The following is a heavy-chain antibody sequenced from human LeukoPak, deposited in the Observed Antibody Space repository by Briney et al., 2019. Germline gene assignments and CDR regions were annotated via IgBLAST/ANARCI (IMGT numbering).Heavy chain of an antibody. D-gene: IGHD2-15*01. V-gene: IGHV4-34*01. CDR1: GGSFSGYY. Sequence: TSETLSLTCAVYGGSFSGYYWSRIRQPPGKGLEWIGEINRSGSTNYNPSLKSRVTISVDTSKNQFSLKLSSVTAADTAVYYCARGMLRGRKAGYCSGGSCYSFADYWGQGTLVTVSS. CDR2: INRSGST. CDR3: ARGMLRGRKAGYCSGGSCYSFADY. J-gene: IGHJ4*02.